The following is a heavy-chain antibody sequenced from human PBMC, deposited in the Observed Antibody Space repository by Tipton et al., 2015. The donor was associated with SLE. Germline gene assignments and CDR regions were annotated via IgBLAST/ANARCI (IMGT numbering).Heavy chain of an antibody. J-gene: IGHJ6*02. Sequence: TLSLTCTVSGGSLSSYSWSWIRQPPGKGLEWIGEINHSGSTYYNPSLKSRVTMSIDTSENQFSLRLTSVTAADTAVYYCARLGYCTGGVCYSHYYYGMDVWGQGTTVTVSS. CDR3: ARLGYCTGGVCYSHYYYGMDV. D-gene: IGHD2-8*02. CDR1: GGSLSSYS. V-gene: IGHV4-34*01. CDR2: INHSGST.